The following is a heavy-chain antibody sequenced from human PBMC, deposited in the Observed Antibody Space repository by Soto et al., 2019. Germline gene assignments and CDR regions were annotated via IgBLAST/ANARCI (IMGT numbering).Heavy chain of an antibody. Sequence: ASVKVSCKASGYTFTGYYMHWVRQAPGQGLEWMGWINPNSGGTNYAQKFQGWVTMTRDTSISTAYMELSRLRSGDTAVYYCARDMAYSGYDFWIGYLWKPVNYGIDVCGQGPTVTVSS. CDR1: GYTFTGYY. V-gene: IGHV1-2*04. J-gene: IGHJ6*02. CDR3: ARDMAYSGYDFWIGYLWKPVNYGIDV. D-gene: IGHD3-3*01. CDR2: INPNSGGT.